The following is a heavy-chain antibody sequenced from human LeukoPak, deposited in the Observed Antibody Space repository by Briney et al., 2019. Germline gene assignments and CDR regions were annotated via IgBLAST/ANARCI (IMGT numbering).Heavy chain of an antibody. CDR3: ANGSPGTTNYYYYGMDV. CDR1: GFSFSDAW. D-gene: IGHD1-1*01. CDR2: ISGSGGST. Sequence: GGSLRLSCAASGFSFSDAWMNWVRQAPGKGLEWVSAISGSGGSTYYADSVKGRFTISRDNSKNTLYLQMNSLRAEDTAVYYCANGSPGTTNYYYYGMDVWGQGTTVTVSS. V-gene: IGHV3-23*01. J-gene: IGHJ6*01.